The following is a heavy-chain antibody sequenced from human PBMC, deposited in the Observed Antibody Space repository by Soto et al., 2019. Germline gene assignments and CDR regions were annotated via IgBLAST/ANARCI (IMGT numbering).Heavy chain of an antibody. CDR1: GYSFAGYW. V-gene: IGHV5-10-1*01. CDR2: IDPSDSQT. J-gene: IGHJ4*02. D-gene: IGHD2-8*01. CDR3: ARQIYDSDNGTNFQYYFDS. Sequence: GESRKISCKGSGYSFAGYWITWVRQKPGKGLEWMGRIDPSDSQTYYSPSFRGHVTISATKSITTVFLQWSSLRASDTAMYYCARQIYDSDNGTNFQYYFDSWGQGTRVTVSS.